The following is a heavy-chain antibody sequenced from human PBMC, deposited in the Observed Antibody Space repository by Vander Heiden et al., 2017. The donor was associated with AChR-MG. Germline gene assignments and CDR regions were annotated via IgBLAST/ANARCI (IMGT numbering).Heavy chain of an antibody. D-gene: IGHD3-9*01. CDR1: GYTFTSYD. CDR2: MNPNSGNT. V-gene: IGHV1-8*01. J-gene: IGHJ6*02. CDR3: ARGPYYDIWTGYYGGMDV. Sequence: QVQLVQSGAEVKKPGASVKVSCKASGYTFTSYDINWVRQATGQGLEWMGGMNPNSGNTGYAQKFQGRVTMTRNTSISTAYMELSSLRSEETAVYYCARGPYYDIWTGYYGGMDVWGQGTTVTVSS.